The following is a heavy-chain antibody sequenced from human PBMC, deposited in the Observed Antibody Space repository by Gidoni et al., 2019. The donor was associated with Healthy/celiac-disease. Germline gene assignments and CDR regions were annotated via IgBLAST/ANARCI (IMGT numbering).Heavy chain of an antibody. CDR1: GDPFRSYD. CDR2: VHPISVNT. V-gene: IGHV1-8*01. CDR3: ARGLVVYVDCNWFDP. Sequence: VQLVQSGAEVKKAGASVKGACKASGDPFRSYDVDWVRQAPGPGLEWMGWVHPISVNTGYAQKFQGRVTMTRNTSIRTASMVLSSLRSEVTAVYYFARGLVVYVDCNWFDPWGQGPLVTVSS. J-gene: IGHJ5*02. D-gene: IGHD4-17*01.